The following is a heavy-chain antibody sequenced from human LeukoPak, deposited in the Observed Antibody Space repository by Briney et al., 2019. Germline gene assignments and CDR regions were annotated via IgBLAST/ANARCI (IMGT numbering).Heavy chain of an antibody. CDR3: ARTYSTSLVFDY. CDR2: IYYSGST. D-gene: IGHD6-6*01. V-gene: IGHV4-59*01. CDR1: GGSISSYY. Sequence: PSETLSLICTVSGGSISSYYWSWIRQPPGKGLEWIGYIYYSGSTNYNPSLKSRVTISVDTSKNQFSLKLSSVTAADTAFYYCARTYSTSLVFDYWGQGILVTVSS. J-gene: IGHJ4*02.